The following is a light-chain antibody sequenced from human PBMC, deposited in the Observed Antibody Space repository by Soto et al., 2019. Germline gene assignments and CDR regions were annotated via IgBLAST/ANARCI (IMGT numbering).Light chain of an antibody. CDR3: CSYAGIYTFYV. J-gene: IGLJ1*01. Sequence: QSALTQPRSVSGSPGQSVTISCTGTSSDVGGYNYVSWYQQHPGKAPKLMIYDVTKRPSGVPDRFSGPKSGNTASLTISGLQAEDEADYYCCSYAGIYTFYVFGTGTKLTVL. CDR2: DVT. CDR1: SSDVGGYNY. V-gene: IGLV2-11*01.